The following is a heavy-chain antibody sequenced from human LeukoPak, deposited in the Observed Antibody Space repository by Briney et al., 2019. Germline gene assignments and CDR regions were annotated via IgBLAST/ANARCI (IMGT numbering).Heavy chain of an antibody. Sequence: GRSLRLSCAASGFTFSDYYMSWVRQAPGKGLVWVSIIFSGGSTYYADSVKGRFTISRDISKNTLYLQMNSLRAEDTSVYYCARLMDDSSGYFPDAFDIWGQGTMVTVSS. D-gene: IGHD3-22*01. CDR1: GFTFSDYY. V-gene: IGHV3-66*04. CDR3: ARLMDDSSGYFPDAFDI. CDR2: IFSGGST. J-gene: IGHJ3*02.